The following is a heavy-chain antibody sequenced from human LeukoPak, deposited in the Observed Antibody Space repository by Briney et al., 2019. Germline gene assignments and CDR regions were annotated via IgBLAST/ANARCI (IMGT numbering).Heavy chain of an antibody. V-gene: IGHV3-53*01. CDR2: IYNTGET. J-gene: IGHJ4*02. Sequence: GGSLRLSCAASGFTVSNNYMSWVRQAPGEGLEWVSFIYNTGETYYADSVKGRFTISRDNSKNTLFLDMNSLRAGDTAVYYCARWYCSINNYYYDYWGQGTLVTVSS. D-gene: IGHD2-2*01. CDR1: GFTVSNNY. CDR3: ARWYCSINNYYYDY.